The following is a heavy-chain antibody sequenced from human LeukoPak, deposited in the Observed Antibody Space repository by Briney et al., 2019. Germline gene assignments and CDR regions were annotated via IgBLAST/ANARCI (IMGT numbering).Heavy chain of an antibody. CDR2: ISPSGSTI. V-gene: IGHV3-48*04. CDR1: GFTFSTYG. Sequence: PGRSLGLSCAASGFTFSTYGMHWVRQAPGKGLEWISYISPSGSTIYYADSVRGRFTISRDSAMNSLYLQMNSLRAEDTAVYYCASVVLTSLGFDYWGQGTLATVSS. D-gene: IGHD6-6*01. CDR3: ASVVLTSLGFDY. J-gene: IGHJ4*02.